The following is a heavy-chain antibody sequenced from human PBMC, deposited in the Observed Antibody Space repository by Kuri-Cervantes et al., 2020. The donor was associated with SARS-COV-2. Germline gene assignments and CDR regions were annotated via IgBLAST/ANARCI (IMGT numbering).Heavy chain of an antibody. CDR3: AKDGAGAHDF. J-gene: IGHJ4*02. CDR2: ISYDGNNK. D-gene: IGHD4/OR15-4a*01. Sequence: GGSLRLSCAASGFKFSRTDMHWVRQAPGKGLEWVAFISYDGNNKKCIASGKDRFTISRDNSQNKLYLQMRSLRPEDTAMYYCAKDGAGAHDFWGQGTLVTVSS. CDR1: GFKFSRTD. V-gene: IGHV3-30*18.